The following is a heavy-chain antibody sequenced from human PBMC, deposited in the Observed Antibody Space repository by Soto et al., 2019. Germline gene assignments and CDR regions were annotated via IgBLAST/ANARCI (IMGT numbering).Heavy chain of an antibody. CDR1: GFTFRTYG. V-gene: IGHV3-33*01. D-gene: IGHD3-3*01. Sequence: QVQLEESGGGVVQPGRSLRLSCGASGFTFRTYGMHWVRQAPGKGLEWVAVIWHDGSQKYYAESVRGRFTVSRDNLKSTLYLQMNSLRVEDTAVYYCASVVTVYGVIAFDIWGQGMMVTVSS. CDR2: IWHDGSQK. J-gene: IGHJ3*02. CDR3: ASVVTVYGVIAFDI.